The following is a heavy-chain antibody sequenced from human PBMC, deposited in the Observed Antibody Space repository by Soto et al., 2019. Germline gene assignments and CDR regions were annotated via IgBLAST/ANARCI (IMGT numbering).Heavy chain of an antibody. D-gene: IGHD6-19*01. J-gene: IGHJ4*02. V-gene: IGHV4-59*01. Sequence: SETLSLTCTASGGSISSYYWSWIRQPPGKGLEWIGYIYYSGSTNYNPSLKSRVTISVDTSKNQFSLKLSSVTAADTAAYYCARGEIAVAGPGYFDYWGQGTLVTVSS. CDR3: ARGEIAVAGPGYFDY. CDR2: IYYSGST. CDR1: GGSISSYY.